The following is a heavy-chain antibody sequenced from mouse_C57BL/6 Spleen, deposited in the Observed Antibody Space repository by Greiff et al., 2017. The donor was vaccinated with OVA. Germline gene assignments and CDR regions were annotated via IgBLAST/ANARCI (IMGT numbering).Heavy chain of an antibody. D-gene: IGHD2-4*01. Sequence: DVKLVESGGGLVKPGGSLKLSCAASGFTFSDYGMHWVRQAPEKGLEWVAYISSGSSTSYYADTVKGRFTISRDNAKNTLFLQMTSLRSEDTAMYYCARGDYTWFAYWGQGTLVTVSA. J-gene: IGHJ3*01. V-gene: IGHV5-17*01. CDR1: GFTFSDYG. CDR3: ARGDYTWFAY. CDR2: ISSGSSTS.